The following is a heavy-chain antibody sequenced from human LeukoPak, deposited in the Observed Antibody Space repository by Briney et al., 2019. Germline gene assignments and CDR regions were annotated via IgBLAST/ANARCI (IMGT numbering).Heavy chain of an antibody. CDR1: GYTFTSYD. D-gene: IGHD2-8*01. J-gene: IGHJ4*02. V-gene: IGHV1-18*01. CDR2: ISAYNGNT. CDR3: ARALGESMVYASYYFDY. Sequence: ASVKVSCKASGYTFTSYDINWVRQATGQGLEWMGWISAYNGNTNYAQKLQGRVTMTTDTSTSTAYMELRSLRSDDTAVYYCARALGESMVYASYYFDYWGQGTLVTVSS.